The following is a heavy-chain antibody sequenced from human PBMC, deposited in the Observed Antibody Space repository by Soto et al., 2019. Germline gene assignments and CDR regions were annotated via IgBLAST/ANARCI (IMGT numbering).Heavy chain of an antibody. CDR1: GGSIRSRNW. CDR2: VYDDGTT. J-gene: IGHJ6*02. CDR3: ATSGLVYGMDV. Sequence: QVQLQESGPGLVKPSGTLSLTCAVSGGSIRSRNWWSWVRQPPGKGLEWIGEVYDDGTTNYNPSLKSRVTISVDKSKNQFSLKLKSVTDADTAVYFCATSGLVYGMDVWGQGTTVTVSS. V-gene: IGHV4-4*02. D-gene: IGHD3-10*01.